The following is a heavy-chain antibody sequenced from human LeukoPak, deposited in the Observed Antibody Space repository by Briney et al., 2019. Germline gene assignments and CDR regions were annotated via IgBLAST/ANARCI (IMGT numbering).Heavy chain of an antibody. CDR1: GGSFSGYY. Sequence: SETLSLTCAVYGGSFSGYYWSWIRQPPGKGLEWMGEINHSGSTNYNPSLKSRVTISVDTSKNQFSLKLSSVTAADTAVYYCANGPTDYYDSSGSQNGNWFDPWGQGTLVTVSS. V-gene: IGHV4-34*01. D-gene: IGHD3-22*01. CDR2: INHSGST. J-gene: IGHJ5*02. CDR3: ANGPTDYYDSSGSQNGNWFDP.